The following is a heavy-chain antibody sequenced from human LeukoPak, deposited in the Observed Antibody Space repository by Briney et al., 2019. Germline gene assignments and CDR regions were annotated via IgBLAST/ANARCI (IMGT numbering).Heavy chain of an antibody. CDR3: ARGGYYYDSSGYCEIDY. D-gene: IGHD3-22*01. Sequence: GGSLRLSCAASGFTFSSYSMNWVRQAPGKGLEWVSSISSSSSYIYYADSVKGRFTISRDNAKNSLYLQMNSLRAEDTAVYYCARGGYYYDSSGYCEIDYWGQGTLVTVSS. J-gene: IGHJ4*02. V-gene: IGHV3-21*01. CDR2: ISSSSSYI. CDR1: GFTFSSYS.